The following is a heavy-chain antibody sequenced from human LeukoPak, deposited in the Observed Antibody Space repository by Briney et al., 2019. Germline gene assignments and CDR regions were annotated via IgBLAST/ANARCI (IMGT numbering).Heavy chain of an antibody. V-gene: IGHV3-7*01. D-gene: IGHD3-16*01. J-gene: IGHJ4*03. Sequence: GGSLRLSXAASGFTFGSSSMSWVRQAPGQGLQWVANINQDGSETYYMDSVKGRFTISRGNAKNSLYLQMDSLRADDSALYYCATRKCLGCQLFYLDYWGHGSLVTVSS. CDR3: ATRKCLGCQLFYLDY. CDR2: INQDGSET. CDR1: GFTFGSSS.